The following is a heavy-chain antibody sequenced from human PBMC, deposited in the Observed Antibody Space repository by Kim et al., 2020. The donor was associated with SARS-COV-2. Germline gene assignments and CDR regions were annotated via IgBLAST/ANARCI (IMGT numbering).Heavy chain of an antibody. Sequence: SETLSLTCTVSGGSISSSSYYWGWIRQPPGKGLEWIGSIYYSGSTYYNPSLKSRVTISVDTSKNQFSLKLSSVTAADTAVYYCARRGSSWTSGYYFGPWGQGTLVTVSS. V-gene: IGHV4-39*01. D-gene: IGHD3-22*01. CDR2: IYYSGST. J-gene: IGHJ5*02. CDR3: ARRGSSWTSGYYFGP. CDR1: GGSISSSSYY.